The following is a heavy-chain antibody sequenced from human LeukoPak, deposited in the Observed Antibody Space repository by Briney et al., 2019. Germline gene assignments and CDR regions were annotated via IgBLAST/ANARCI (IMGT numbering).Heavy chain of an antibody. CDR1: GGTFSSYA. CDR2: INPNSGGT. Sequence: ASVKVSCKASGGTFSSYAINWVRQAPGQGLEWMGWINPNSGGTKYTQKFQGRVTMTRDTSISTAYMELSRLRSDDTAVYYCARQVDGNWFDPWGQGTLVTVSS. D-gene: IGHD2-15*01. J-gene: IGHJ5*02. CDR3: ARQVDGNWFDP. V-gene: IGHV1-2*02.